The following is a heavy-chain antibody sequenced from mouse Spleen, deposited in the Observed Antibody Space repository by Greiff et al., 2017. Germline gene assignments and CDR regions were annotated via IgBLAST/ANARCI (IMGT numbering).Heavy chain of an antibody. Sequence: EVKLVESGGGLVKPGGSLKLSCAASGFTFSSYAMSWVRQTPEKRLECVATISDGGSYTYYPDNVKGRFTISRDNAKNNLYLQMSHLKSEDTAMYYCARDTYYSNSFDYWGQGTTLTVSS. CDR2: ISDGGSYT. J-gene: IGHJ2*01. CDR3: ARDTYYSNSFDY. CDR1: GFTFSSYA. V-gene: IGHV5-4*01. D-gene: IGHD2-5*01.